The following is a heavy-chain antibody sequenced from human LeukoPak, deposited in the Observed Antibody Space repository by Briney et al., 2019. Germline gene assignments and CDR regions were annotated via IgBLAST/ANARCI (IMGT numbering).Heavy chain of an antibody. D-gene: IGHD2-15*01. CDR1: GYTFTSYA. CDR3: ASMAVAATPYNWFDP. V-gene: IGHV1-3*01. J-gene: IGHJ5*02. Sequence: GASVKVSCKASGYTFTSYAMHWVRQTPGQRLEWMGWINAGNGNTKYSQKFQGRVTITRDTSASIAYMELSSLRSEDTAVYYCASMAVAATPYNWFDPRGQGTLVTVSS. CDR2: INAGNGNT.